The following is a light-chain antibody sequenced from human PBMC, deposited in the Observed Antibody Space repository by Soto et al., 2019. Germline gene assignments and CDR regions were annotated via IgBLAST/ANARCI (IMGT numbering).Light chain of an antibody. J-gene: IGKJ3*01. Sequence: DIQMTQSPSSLSASVGDRVTITCQASQDISKYLNWYQQKPGKAPKLRIYDASNLETGVPSRFSGSGSGTDFTLTINSLQPEDIAKYYCQQYKSLLSFGPGTKVDIK. V-gene: IGKV1-33*01. CDR3: QQYKSLLS. CDR1: QDISKY. CDR2: DAS.